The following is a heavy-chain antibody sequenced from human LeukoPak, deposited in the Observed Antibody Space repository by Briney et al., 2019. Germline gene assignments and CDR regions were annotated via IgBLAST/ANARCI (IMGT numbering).Heavy chain of an antibody. J-gene: IGHJ6*03. D-gene: IGHD1-26*01. CDR3: AEDSKIVGPTFRSYHYMDV. CDR2: ISSGSSTI. Sequence: GGSLRLSCAASGFMFSSYSMNWVRQAPGKGLEWVSYISSGSSTIYYADTVKGRFTISRDNAKNSLVLQMNSLRVEDTAVYYCAEDSKIVGPTFRSYHYMDVWGKGTTVTVSS. CDR1: GFMFSSYS. V-gene: IGHV3-48*01.